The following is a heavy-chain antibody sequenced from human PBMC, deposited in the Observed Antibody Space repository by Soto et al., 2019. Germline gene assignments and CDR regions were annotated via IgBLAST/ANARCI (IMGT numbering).Heavy chain of an antibody. CDR3: SRRAPEGFDP. V-gene: IGHV4-39*02. Sequence: QLQLQESGPGLAKPSETLSLTCTVSGASISSSSYFWAWIRRTPGKGLEWIASIDYRGTTYKNPSLKSRVTISLDTSKNHFSLNLGSVTAADTALYYCSRRAPEGFDPWGQGTLVTVSS. J-gene: IGHJ5*02. CDR2: IDYRGTT. CDR1: GASISSSSYF.